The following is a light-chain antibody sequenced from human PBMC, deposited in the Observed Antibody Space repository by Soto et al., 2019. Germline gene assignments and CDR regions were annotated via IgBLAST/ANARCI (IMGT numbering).Light chain of an antibody. V-gene: IGLV2-14*01. CDR2: EVS. J-gene: IGLJ2*01. Sequence: QSVLTQPASVSGSPGQSITFSCTGTSSDVGGYNFVSWYQHHPGKAPKLIIYEVSNRPSGVSNRFSASKSGNTASLPISGLQTEDEADYYCSSYTNSSTLVGFGGGTKLTVL. CDR3: SSYTNSSTLVG. CDR1: SSDVGGYNF.